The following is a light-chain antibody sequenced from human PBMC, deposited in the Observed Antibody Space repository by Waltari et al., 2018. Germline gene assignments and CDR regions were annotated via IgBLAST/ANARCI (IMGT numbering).Light chain of an antibody. CDR1: QAIYDF. CDR2: HAS. Sequence: KLTQSPSSLSASVGAEITITCQASQAIYDFFSLYKQKPVQAPRLLIYHASNLETGVPSRFSGSGYGTQFSLTISGLLPEDFATYYCLQFDTAWLSFGGGTKVEIK. J-gene: IGKJ4*01. CDR3: LQFDTAWLS. V-gene: IGKV1-33*01.